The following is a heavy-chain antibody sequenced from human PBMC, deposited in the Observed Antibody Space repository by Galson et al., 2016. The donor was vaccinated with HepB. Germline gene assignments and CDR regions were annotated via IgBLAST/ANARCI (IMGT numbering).Heavy chain of an antibody. Sequence: SLRLSCAASAFGFSSYAMAWVRQAPGKGLEWVSGISRDGGRTYYADSLKGRFTIFRDNSKKTLYLQLKSLRAEDTANYYCVKHPVTTFDILTEYDGDVWGQGTTVYVSS. D-gene: IGHD3-9*01. CDR1: AFGFSSYA. J-gene: IGHJ6*02. CDR2: ISRDGGRT. CDR3: VKHPVTTFDILTEYDGDV. V-gene: IGHV3-23*01.